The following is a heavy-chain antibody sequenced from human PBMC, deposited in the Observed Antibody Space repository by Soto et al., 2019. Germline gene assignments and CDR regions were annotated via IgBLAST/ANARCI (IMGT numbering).Heavy chain of an antibody. CDR1: GGSISGYY. CDR2: IYYSGST. J-gene: IGHJ3*01. D-gene: IGHD3-10*01. CDR3: ARVWGGAFDF. V-gene: IGHV4-59*01. Sequence: SETLSLTCTVSGGSISGYYWSWIRQPPGKGLEWIGYIYYSGSTNYNPSLKSRVTISVDTSKNQFSLKLSSVTAADTAVYYCARVWGGAFDFWGQGTMVTVSS.